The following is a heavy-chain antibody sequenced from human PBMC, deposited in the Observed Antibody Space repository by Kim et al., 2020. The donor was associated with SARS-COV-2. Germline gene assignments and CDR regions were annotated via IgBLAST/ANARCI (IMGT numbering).Heavy chain of an antibody. Sequence: ASVKVSCKASGYTFTGYYMHWVRQAPGQGLEWMGRINPNSGGTNYAQKFQGRVTMTRDMSISTAYMELSRLRSDDTAVYYCARDFGDWDYYYYGMDVWGQGTTVTVSS. V-gene: IGHV1-2*06. D-gene: IGHD2-21*02. J-gene: IGHJ6*02. CDR1: GYTFTGYY. CDR2: INPNSGGT. CDR3: ARDFGDWDYYYYGMDV.